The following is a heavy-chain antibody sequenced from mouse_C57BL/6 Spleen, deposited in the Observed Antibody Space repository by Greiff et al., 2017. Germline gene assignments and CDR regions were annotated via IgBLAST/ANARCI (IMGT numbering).Heavy chain of an antibody. CDR3: TRDLGQGPYYAMDD. V-gene: IGHV1-15*01. CDR1: GYTFTDYE. J-gene: IGHJ4*01. D-gene: IGHD3-3*01. CDR2: IDPETGGT. Sequence: QVQLQQSGAELVRPGASVTLSCKASGYTFTDYEMHWVKQTPVHGLEWIGAIDPETGGTAYNQKFKGKAILTADKSSSTAYMELRGLTSEDSAVYYCTRDLGQGPYYAMDDWGQGTSVTVSS.